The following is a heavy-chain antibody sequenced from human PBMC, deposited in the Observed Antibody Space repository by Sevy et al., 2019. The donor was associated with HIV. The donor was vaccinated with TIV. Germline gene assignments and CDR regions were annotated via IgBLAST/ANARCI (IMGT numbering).Heavy chain of an antibody. CDR2: ISYDGSNK. CDR1: GFTFSSYA. J-gene: IGHJ4*02. CDR3: AREQVTAMAVGLDY. V-gene: IGHV3-30-3*01. Sequence: GGSLRLSCAASGFTFSSYAMHWVRQAPGKGLEWVAVISYDGSNKYYAYSVKGRFTISRDNSKNTLYLQMNSLRAEDTAVYYCAREQVTAMAVGLDYWGQGTLVTVSS. D-gene: IGHD5-18*01.